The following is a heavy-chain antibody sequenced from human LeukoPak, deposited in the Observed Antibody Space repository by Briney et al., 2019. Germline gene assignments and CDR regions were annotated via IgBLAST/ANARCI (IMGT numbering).Heavy chain of an antibody. CDR1: GGSISGCSYY. CDR2: IYYSGNT. D-gene: IGHD3-22*01. CDR3: AKTKYYYDRSGYFFDF. V-gene: IGHV4-39*01. Sequence: SEALSLTCTVSGGSISGCSYYWGWIRQPPGKRLEWIGSIYYSGNTYYNPSLKSRVTISIDTSKNQFSLKLSSVTAADTAVYYCAKTKYYYDRSGYFFDFWGQGTLVTVSS. J-gene: IGHJ4*02.